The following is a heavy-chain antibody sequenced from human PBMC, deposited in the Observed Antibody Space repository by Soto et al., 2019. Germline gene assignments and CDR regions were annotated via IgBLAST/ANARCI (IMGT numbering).Heavy chain of an antibody. CDR2: IWYDGSNK. CDR3: ARDPLDCSGGSCYTGGMDV. D-gene: IGHD2-15*01. J-gene: IGHJ6*02. V-gene: IGHV3-33*01. Sequence: QVQLVESGGGMVQPGRSLRLSCAASGFTFSSYGMHWVRQAPGKGLEWVAVIWYDGSNKYYADSVKGRFTISRDNSKNTLYLQMNSLRAEDTAVYYCARDPLDCSGGSCYTGGMDVWGQGTTVTVSS. CDR1: GFTFSSYG.